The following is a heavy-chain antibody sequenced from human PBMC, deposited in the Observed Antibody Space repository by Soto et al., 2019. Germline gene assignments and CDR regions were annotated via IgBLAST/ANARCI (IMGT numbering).Heavy chain of an antibody. Sequence: PGGSLRLSCAASGFTFSSHWMHWVRQAPGKGLEYVSAISSNGGSTYYANSVKGRFTISRDNSKNTLYLQMGSLRAEDMAVYYCARGVCTDVGVKSRFYFYYWGQGTLVPVSS. J-gene: IGHJ4*02. V-gene: IGHV3-64*01. D-gene: IGHD2-8*02. CDR2: ISSNGGST. CDR3: ARGVCTDVGVKSRFYFYY. CDR1: GFTFSSHW.